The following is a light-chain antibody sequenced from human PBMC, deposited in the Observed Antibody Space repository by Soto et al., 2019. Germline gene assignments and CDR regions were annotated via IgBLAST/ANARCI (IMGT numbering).Light chain of an antibody. J-gene: IGKJ4*01. CDR3: QQYNNWPPLT. CDR2: GAS. CDR1: QRVSSN. Sequence: EIVMTQTPATLSVSTGDRATLSCRASQRVSSNLAWYQQKPGQAPRLLIYGASTRATGIPARLSGSGSGTEFTLTISSLESEDFAVYYCQQYNNWPPLTFGGGNKVEIK. V-gene: IGKV3-15*01.